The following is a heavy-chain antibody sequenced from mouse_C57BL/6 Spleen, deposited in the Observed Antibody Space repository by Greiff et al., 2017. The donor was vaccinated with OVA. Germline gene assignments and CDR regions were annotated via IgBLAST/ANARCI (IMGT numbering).Heavy chain of an antibody. D-gene: IGHD1-1*01. V-gene: IGHV1-26*01. J-gene: IGHJ1*03. CDR3: ASGYYYGSSYGYFDV. CDR2: INPNNGGT. Sequence: VQLQQSGPELVKPGASVKISCKASGYTFTDYYMNWVKQSHGKSLEWIGDINPNNGGTSYNQKFKGKATLTVDKSSSTAYMELRSLTSEDSAVYYCASGYYYGSSYGYFDVWGTGTTVTVSS. CDR1: GYTFTDYY.